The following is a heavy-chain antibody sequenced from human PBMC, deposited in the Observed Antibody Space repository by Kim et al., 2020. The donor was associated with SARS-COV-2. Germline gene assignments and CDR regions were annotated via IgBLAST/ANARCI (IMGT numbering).Heavy chain of an antibody. CDR1: GFTFSSYG. CDR3: ARGVRQLGGGVDY. Sequence: GGSLRLSCAASGFTFSSYGMHWVRQAPGKGLEWVAVIWYDGSNKYYADSVKGRFTISRDNSKNTLYLQMNSLRAEDTAVYYCARGVRQLGGGVDYWGQGTLVTVSS. CDR2: IWYDGSNK. J-gene: IGHJ4*02. D-gene: IGHD6-6*01. V-gene: IGHV3-33*08.